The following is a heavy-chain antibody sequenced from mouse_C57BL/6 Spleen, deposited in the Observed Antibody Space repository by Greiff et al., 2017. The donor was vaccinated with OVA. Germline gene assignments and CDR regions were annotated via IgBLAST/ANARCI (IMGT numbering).Heavy chain of an antibody. CDR2: IYPGDGDT. CDR1: GYAFSSSW. CDR3: ARRGAYDYDFDN. J-gene: IGHJ2*01. D-gene: IGHD2-4*01. V-gene: IGHV1-82*01. Sequence: QVQLQQSGPELVKPGASVKISCKASGYAFSSSWMNWVNQRPGKGLEWIGRIYPGDGDTNYNGKFKGKATLTADKSSSTAYMQLNRLTSEESAVYFCARRGAYDYDFDNWGQGTTLTVAS.